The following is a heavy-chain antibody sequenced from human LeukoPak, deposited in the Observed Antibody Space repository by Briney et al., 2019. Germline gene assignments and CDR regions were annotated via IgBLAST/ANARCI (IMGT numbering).Heavy chain of an antibody. D-gene: IGHD1-26*01. CDR1: GFTFDDYA. CDR2: ISWNSGSI. J-gene: IGHJ6*03. V-gene: IGHV3-9*01. Sequence: GGSLRLSCAASGFTFDDYAMHWVRQAPGKGLEWVSGISWNSGSIAYADSVKGRFTISRDNAKNSLYLQMNSLRVEDTAVYYCASGADYYFYMDVWAKGTTVTISS. CDR3: ASGADYYFYMDV.